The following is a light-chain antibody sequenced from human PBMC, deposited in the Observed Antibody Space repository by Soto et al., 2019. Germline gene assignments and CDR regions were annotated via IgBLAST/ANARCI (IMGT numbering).Light chain of an antibody. CDR3: QQYSNWPRT. J-gene: IGKJ1*01. Sequence: EIVMTQSPATLSVSPGERATLSCRASQSVSSNLAWFQQKPGQAPRLLIYGASARGTGIPARFSGSGSGTEFTLSISSLQSEDFAVYYCQQYSNWPRTFG. CDR1: QSVSSN. V-gene: IGKV3-15*01. CDR2: GAS.